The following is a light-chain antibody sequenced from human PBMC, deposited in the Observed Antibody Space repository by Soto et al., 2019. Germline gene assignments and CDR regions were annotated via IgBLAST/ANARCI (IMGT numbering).Light chain of an antibody. V-gene: IGKV3-20*01. J-gene: IGKJ2*01. CDR2: GAS. CDR3: QQYGRSPMFT. CDR1: QSVSSNY. Sequence: EIGLTQSPGTLSLSPGERATLSCRGSQSVSSNYLAWYQQKPGQAPRLLIYGASRGAAGIPDRFSGRGPGADFTLTISRLEPEDFAVYFCQQYGRSPMFTFGQGTKLEIK.